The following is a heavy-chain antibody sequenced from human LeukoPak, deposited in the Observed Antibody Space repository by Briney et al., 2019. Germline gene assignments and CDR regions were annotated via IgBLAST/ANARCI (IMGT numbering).Heavy chain of an antibody. CDR1: GVSINGYY. D-gene: IGHD3-10*01. V-gene: IGHV4-59*01. Sequence: PSETLSLTCTVSGVSINGYYWSWIRQPPGKGLEWIGYIYYSGSTKYNPSLKSRVTISVDTSKNQFSLRLSSVTAADTAVYYCARSLYYYGLPSNFDYWGQGTLVTVSS. CDR2: IYYSGST. J-gene: IGHJ4*02. CDR3: ARSLYYYGLPSNFDY.